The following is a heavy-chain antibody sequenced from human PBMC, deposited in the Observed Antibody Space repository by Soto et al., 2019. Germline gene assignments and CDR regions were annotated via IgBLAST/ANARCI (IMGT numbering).Heavy chain of an antibody. J-gene: IGHJ4*02. Sequence: SETLSLTCTVSGGSISSYYWSWLRQPPGKGLEWIGYIYYSGSTNYNPSLKSRVTISVDTSKNQFSLKLSSVTAADTAVYYCARGIQLWAPFDYWGQGTLVTVSS. D-gene: IGHD5-18*01. CDR1: GGSISSYY. CDR3: ARGIQLWAPFDY. CDR2: IYYSGST. V-gene: IGHV4-59*01.